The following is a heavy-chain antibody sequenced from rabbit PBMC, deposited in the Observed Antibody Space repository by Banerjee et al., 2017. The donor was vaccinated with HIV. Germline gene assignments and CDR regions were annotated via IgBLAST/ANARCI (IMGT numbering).Heavy chain of an antibody. J-gene: IGHJ3*01. CDR3: ARDRWLRCMDL. V-gene: IGHV1S40*01. D-gene: IGHD4-1*01. Sequence: QSLEESGGDLVKPGASLTLTCKASGFSFSSTYWICWVRQAPGKGLEWIACIYTGDYNTYYASWAKGRFTISKTSSTTVTLQMTSLTAADTATYFCARDRWLRCMDLWGQGTLVTVS. CDR1: GFSFSSTYW. CDR2: IYTGDYNT.